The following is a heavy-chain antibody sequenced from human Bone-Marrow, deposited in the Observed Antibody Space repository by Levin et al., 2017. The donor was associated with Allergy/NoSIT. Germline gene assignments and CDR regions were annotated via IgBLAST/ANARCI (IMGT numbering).Heavy chain of an antibody. J-gene: IGHJ4*02. CDR2: ISYDVSEK. Sequence: SCAASGFSFSYYGMHWVRQAPGRGLESLAVISYDVSEKYYADSVKGRFTISRDNFKNTVDLQMDSLRIEDSAVYYCVRDGRDGYNNLDKWGPGTLVTVSS. D-gene: IGHD5-24*01. V-gene: IGHV3-30-3*01. CDR1: GFSFSYYG. CDR3: VRDGRDGYNNLDK.